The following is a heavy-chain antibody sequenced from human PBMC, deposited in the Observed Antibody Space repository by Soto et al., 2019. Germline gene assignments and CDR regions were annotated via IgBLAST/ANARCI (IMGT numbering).Heavy chain of an antibody. Sequence: PGGSLRLSCAASGFTFSSYAMSWVRQAPGKGLEWVSAISGSGGSTYYADSVKGRFTISRDNSKNTLYLQMNSLRAEDTAVYYFAKDAYDSSGYWSPDAFDIWGQGTMVTVSS. CDR1: GFTFSSYA. D-gene: IGHD3-22*01. CDR2: ISGSGGST. J-gene: IGHJ3*02. CDR3: AKDAYDSSGYWSPDAFDI. V-gene: IGHV3-23*01.